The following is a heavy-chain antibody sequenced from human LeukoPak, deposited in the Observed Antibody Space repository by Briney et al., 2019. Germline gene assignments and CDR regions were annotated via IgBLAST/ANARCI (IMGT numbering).Heavy chain of an antibody. J-gene: IGHJ4*02. CDR3: ARDGLWFGELLY. CDR2: IYYTGST. V-gene: IGHV4-59*12. CDR1: GGFISSFY. D-gene: IGHD3-10*01. Sequence: SETLSLTCTVSGGFISSFYWSWIRQPPGTGLEWMGYIYYTGSTYYNPSLKSRVTISVDTSKNQFSLKLSSVTAADTAVYYCARDGLWFGELLYWGQGTLVTVSS.